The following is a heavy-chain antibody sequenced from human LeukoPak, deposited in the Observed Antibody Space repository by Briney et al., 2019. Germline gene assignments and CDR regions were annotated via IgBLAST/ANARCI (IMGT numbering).Heavy chain of an antibody. CDR1: GFTFSSYA. V-gene: IGHV3-20*04. CDR3: ASGGIYYGAAFDF. J-gene: IGHJ4*02. CDR2: INWNGGST. Sequence: GGSLRLSCAASGFTFSSYAMSWVRQAPGKGLEWVSGINWNGGSTGYADSVKGRFTISRDNAKNSLYLQMNSLRAEDTALYYCASGGIYYGAAFDFWGRGTLVTVSS. D-gene: IGHD1-26*01.